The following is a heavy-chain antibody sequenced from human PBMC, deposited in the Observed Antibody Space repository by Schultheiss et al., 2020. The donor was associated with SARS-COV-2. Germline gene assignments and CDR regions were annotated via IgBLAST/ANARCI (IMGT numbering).Heavy chain of an antibody. V-gene: IGHV4-59*01. CDR3: ARVDAVAGTGYYFDY. D-gene: IGHD6-19*01. Sequence: SETLSLTCTVSGGSISSYYWSWIRQPPGKGLEWIGSIYYSGSTYYNPSLKSRVTISVDTSKNQFSLKLSSVTAADTAVYYCARVDAVAGTGYYFDYWGQGTLVTVSS. CDR2: IYYSGST. J-gene: IGHJ4*02. CDR1: GGSISSYY.